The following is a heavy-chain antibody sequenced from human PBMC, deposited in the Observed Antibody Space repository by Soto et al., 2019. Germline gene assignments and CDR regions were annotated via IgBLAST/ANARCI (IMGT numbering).Heavy chain of an antibody. Sequence: QVQLVQSGAEVRKPGSSVKVSCKASGGTFSSYAVTWLRQAPGQGLEYVGGIIPVFGSPKYAKKFQGRVTITADESTTTAYMELSSLRSEDRAVYYCARVDPERDVPFDYWGQGTLVTVSS. CDR3: ARVDPERDVPFDY. J-gene: IGHJ4*02. CDR1: GGTFSSYA. D-gene: IGHD1-1*01. V-gene: IGHV1-69*01. CDR2: IIPVFGSP.